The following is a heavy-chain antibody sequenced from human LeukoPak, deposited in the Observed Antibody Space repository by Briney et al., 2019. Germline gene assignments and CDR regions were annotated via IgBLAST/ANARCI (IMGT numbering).Heavy chain of an antibody. CDR1: GYTFTSYW. CDR3: ARIGYGWDSVVLYYYAMDV. CDR2: RDPSYSCA. Sequence: EALKISCKGSGYTFTSYWIIWVRQMPGKSLESMGRRDPSYSCANYSPSFQGHATLSADKSIITAYLQWTGLEDSDPAMYYCARIGYGWDSVVLYYYAMDVWGKGTTVTVSS. D-gene: IGHD2-21*01. V-gene: IGHV5-10-1*01. J-gene: IGHJ6*04.